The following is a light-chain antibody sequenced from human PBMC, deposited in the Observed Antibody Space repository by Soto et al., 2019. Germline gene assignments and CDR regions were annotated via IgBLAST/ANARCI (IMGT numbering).Light chain of an antibody. V-gene: IGKV3-20*01. Sequence: EIVLTQSPGTLSLSPGERATLSCRASQSLSGGYLAWFQQTPGQTPRLLIYSASNRATGIPDRFSGSGSGTDFTLTISRLEPEDFEVYYCQQNGSLPITFGQGTRLEIK. J-gene: IGKJ5*01. CDR3: QQNGSLPIT. CDR1: QSLSGGY. CDR2: SAS.